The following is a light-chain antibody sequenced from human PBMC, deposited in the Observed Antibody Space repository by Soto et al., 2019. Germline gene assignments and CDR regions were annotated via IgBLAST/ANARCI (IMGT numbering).Light chain of an antibody. V-gene: IGLV2-14*01. CDR2: VVN. Sequence: QSALTQPASVSGSPGQSITISCTGTSSDVGAYTSVSWYQHHPGKAPKVMIYVVNKRPSGISNRFSGSKSVNTASLTISGLQPEDEAHYYCSSYTSDNRDYVFGTGTKLTVL. J-gene: IGLJ1*01. CDR3: SSYTSDNRDYV. CDR1: SSDVGAYTS.